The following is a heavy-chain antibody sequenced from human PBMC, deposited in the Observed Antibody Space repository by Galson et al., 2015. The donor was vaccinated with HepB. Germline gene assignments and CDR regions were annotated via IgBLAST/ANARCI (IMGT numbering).Heavy chain of an antibody. V-gene: IGHV1-18*04. CDR3: ARGDYYFDY. Sequence: SVKVSCKAPAYTVTDSSISWARQAPGQGLEWMGWISAYNGNTNYAQKLQGRVTMTTDTSTSTAYMELRSLRSDDTAVYYCARGDYYFDYWGQGTLVTVSS. CDR2: ISAYNGNT. D-gene: IGHD3-16*01. CDR1: AYTVTDSS. J-gene: IGHJ4*02.